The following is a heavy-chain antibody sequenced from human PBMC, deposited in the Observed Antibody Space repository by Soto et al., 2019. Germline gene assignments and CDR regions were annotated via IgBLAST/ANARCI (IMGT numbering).Heavy chain of an antibody. D-gene: IGHD3-22*01. J-gene: IGHJ4*02. Sequence: GGSLRLSCAASGFTFSSYGMHWVRQAPGKGLEWVAVIWYDGSNKYYADSVKGRFTISRDNSKNTLYLQMNSLRAEDTAVYYCARDGDLYDSSGYPDYWGQGT. CDR2: IWYDGSNK. CDR1: GFTFSSYG. CDR3: ARDGDLYDSSGYPDY. V-gene: IGHV3-33*01.